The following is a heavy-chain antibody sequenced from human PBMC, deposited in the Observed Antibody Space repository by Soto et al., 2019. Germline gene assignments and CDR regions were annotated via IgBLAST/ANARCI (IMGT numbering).Heavy chain of an antibody. CDR2: INQDGSDT. Sequence: EVQLVESGGALVQPGGSLRLSCAASGFTFSTYWMTWVRQAPGKGLEWVANINQDGSDTYSVDSVKGRFTISRDNAKNSLYLQMNSLRAEDTAVYHCARDVEKRNFYEFGSGSLHGGQGTLVTVSS. V-gene: IGHV3-7*01. CDR3: ARDVEKRNFYEFGSGSLH. D-gene: IGHD3-3*01. CDR1: GFTFSTYW. J-gene: IGHJ4*02.